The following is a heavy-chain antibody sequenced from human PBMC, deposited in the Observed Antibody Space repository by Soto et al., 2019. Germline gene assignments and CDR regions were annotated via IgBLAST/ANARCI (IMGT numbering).Heavy chain of an antibody. D-gene: IGHD3-10*01. J-gene: IGHJ4*02. CDR2: IYYSGST. V-gene: IGHV4-31*03. CDR3: ARGPDYYFDY. CDR1: VDSISSGGYY. Sequence: SETLSLTCTVSVDSISSGGYYWSWIRQHPGKGLEWIGYIYYSGSTFYNPSLKSRVSISLDTSKNHFSLKLSSMSAADTAVYYCARGPDYYFDYWGQGTLVTVSS.